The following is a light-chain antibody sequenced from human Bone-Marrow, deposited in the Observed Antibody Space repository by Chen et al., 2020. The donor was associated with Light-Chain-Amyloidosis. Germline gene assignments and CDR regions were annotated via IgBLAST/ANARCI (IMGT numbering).Light chain of an antibody. V-gene: IGLV1-51*01. CDR3: GTWDSSLSAGV. CDR2: DNY. CDR1: SSNIGNNY. Sequence: QSVVTQPPSVFAAPGPKVTISCSGSSSNIGNNYVSWYQQLPGTAPQLLIYDNYKRPSGIPDRFAGSKSGTSATLGITGLQTGDEADYYCGTWDSSLSAGVFGGGTKLTVI. J-gene: IGLJ3*02.